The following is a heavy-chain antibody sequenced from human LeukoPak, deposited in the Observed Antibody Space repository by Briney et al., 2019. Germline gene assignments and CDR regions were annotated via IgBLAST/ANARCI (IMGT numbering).Heavy chain of an antibody. V-gene: IGHV3-30*02. D-gene: IGHD3-22*01. CDR1: GFTFSSYG. CDR2: IRYDGSNK. J-gene: IGHJ4*02. CDR3: AKDLRYYDSSGY. Sequence: GGSLRLSSAASGFTFSSYGMPWVRQAPGNGLEWVAFIRYDGSNKYYADSVKGRFTISRDNSKNTLYLQMNSLRAEDTAVYYCAKDLRYYDSSGYWGQGTLVTVSS.